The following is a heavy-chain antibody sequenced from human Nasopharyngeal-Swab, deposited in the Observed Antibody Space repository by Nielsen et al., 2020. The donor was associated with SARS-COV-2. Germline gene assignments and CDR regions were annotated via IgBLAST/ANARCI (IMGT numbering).Heavy chain of an antibody. CDR1: GGSISSGGYY. Sequence: SETLSLTCTVSGGSISSGGYYWSWIRQPPGKGLEWIGYIYYSGSTNYNPSLKSRVTISVDTSKNQFSLKLSSVTAADTAVYYCARRDILTYGMDVWGQGTTVTVSS. CDR2: IYYSGST. CDR3: ARRDILTYGMDV. D-gene: IGHD2-15*01. J-gene: IGHJ6*02. V-gene: IGHV4-61*08.